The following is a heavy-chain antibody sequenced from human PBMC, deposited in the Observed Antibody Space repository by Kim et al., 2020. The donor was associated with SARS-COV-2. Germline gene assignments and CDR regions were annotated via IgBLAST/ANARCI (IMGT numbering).Heavy chain of an antibody. CDR1: GFTFSSYA. Sequence: GGSLRLSCAASGFTFSSYAMSWVRQAPGKGLEWVSAISGSGGSTYYADSVKGRFTISRDNSKNTLYLQMNSLRAEDTAVYYCAKDQYYYDSSVLGGGDAFDIWGQGTMVTVSS. CDR2: ISGSGGST. V-gene: IGHV3-23*01. J-gene: IGHJ3*02. D-gene: IGHD3-22*01. CDR3: AKDQYYYDSSVLGGGDAFDI.